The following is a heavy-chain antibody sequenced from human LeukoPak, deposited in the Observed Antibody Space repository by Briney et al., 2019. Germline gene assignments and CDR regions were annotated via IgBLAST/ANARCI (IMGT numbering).Heavy chain of an antibody. Sequence: GGSLRLSCAVSGITLSNYGMTWVRQAPGKGLEWVAGISDTGGRTNYADSVKGRFTISRDNRKNTLYLQMNSLRAEDTAVYFCAKRGVVIRVILVGFHKEAYYFDSWGQGALVTVSS. CDR1: GITLSNYG. CDR3: AKRGVVIRVILVGFHKEAYYFDS. V-gene: IGHV3-23*01. CDR2: ISDTGGRT. J-gene: IGHJ4*02. D-gene: IGHD3-22*01.